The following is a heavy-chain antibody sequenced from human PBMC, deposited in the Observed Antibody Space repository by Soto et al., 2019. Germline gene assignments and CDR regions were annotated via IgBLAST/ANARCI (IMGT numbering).Heavy chain of an antibody. CDR3: AKGRYGSGSYHAFDI. Sequence: GGSLRLSCAASGFTFDDSAMHWVRQAPGKGLEWASGISWNSGSIGYADSVKGRFTISRDNAKNSLYLQMNSLRAEDTALYYCAKGRYGSGSYHAFDIWGQGTMVTVSS. D-gene: IGHD3-10*01. J-gene: IGHJ3*02. CDR1: GFTFDDSA. V-gene: IGHV3-9*01. CDR2: ISWNSGSI.